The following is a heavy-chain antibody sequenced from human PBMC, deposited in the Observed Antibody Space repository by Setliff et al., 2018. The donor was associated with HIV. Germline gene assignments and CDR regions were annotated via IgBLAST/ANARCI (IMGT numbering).Heavy chain of an antibody. J-gene: IGHJ4*02. CDR1: GGSVSSGSYY. V-gene: IGHV4-61*02. CDR3: ARLLAAGGLFDY. Sequence: SETLSLTCTVSGGSVSSGSYYWSWIRQPVGKGLEWIGRIYTSGDTDYNPSLKSRVTISVDTSKIQFSLKLSSVTAADTAVYYCARLLAAGGLFDYWGQGTLVTVSS. D-gene: IGHD6-13*01. CDR2: IYTSGDT.